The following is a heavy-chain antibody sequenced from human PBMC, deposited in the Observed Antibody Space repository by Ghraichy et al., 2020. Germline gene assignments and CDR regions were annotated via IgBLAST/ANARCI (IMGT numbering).Heavy chain of an antibody. CDR1: GFTFGSYS. CDR3: ARGSRVVRFYYYDGMDV. D-gene: IGHD4-23*01. V-gene: IGHV3-48*02. Sequence: LSLTCVGSGFTFGSYSMNWVRQSPGKRLEWVSYITSTSSFRSYADSVKGRFTISRDNAQNSLSLHMTSLTDEDTAVYYCARGSRVVRFYYYDGMDVWGQGPRSPSP. J-gene: IGHJ6*02. CDR2: ITSTSSFR.